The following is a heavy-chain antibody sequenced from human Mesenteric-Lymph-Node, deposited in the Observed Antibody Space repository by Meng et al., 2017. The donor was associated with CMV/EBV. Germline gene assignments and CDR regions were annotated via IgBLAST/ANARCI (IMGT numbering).Heavy chain of an antibody. V-gene: IGHV3-30-3*01. J-gene: IGHJ4*02. Sequence: GGSLRPSCATSGFSFNNYALHWVRQAPGTGLEWVAAVSYHGTDKYYTDSVNGRFIISRDESTNTLFLQMNSLRPDDTAVYFCARDQTYCGGDCYFSFFDYWGQGTLVTVSS. D-gene: IGHD2-21*01. CDR2: VSYHGTDK. CDR3: ARDQTYCGGDCYFSFFDY. CDR1: GFSFNNYA.